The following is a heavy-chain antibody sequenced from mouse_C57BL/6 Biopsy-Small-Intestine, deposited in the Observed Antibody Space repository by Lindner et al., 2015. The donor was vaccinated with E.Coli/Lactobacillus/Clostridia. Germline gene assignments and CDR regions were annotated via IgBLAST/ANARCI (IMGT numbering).Heavy chain of an antibody. CDR3: ARSKMQYADWYLDL. J-gene: IGHJ1*01. D-gene: IGHD6-5*01. V-gene: IGHV1-59*01. CDR1: GYTFTTYG. CDR2: ISAYDGKT. Sequence: SVKVSCKASGYTFTTYGVTWVRQAPGQGLEWMGWISAYDGKTNYAQKLQGRVTMTTDTFTSTAYMELRSLKSDDTAVYYCARSKMQYADWYLDLWGRGTLVTVSS.